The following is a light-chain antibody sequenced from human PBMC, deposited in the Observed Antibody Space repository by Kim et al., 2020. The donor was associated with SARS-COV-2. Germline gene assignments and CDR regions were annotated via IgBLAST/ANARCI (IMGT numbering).Light chain of an antibody. J-gene: IGKJ4*01. CDR2: GPS. V-gene: IGKV3-15*01. CDR3: QQYNSWPLT. CDR1: QTVSSY. Sequence: VSPGERATLSCRASQTVSSYLAWYQHKPAQAPRLLIYGPSTRATGIPARFSGSGSGTEFTLTISSLQSEDFAVYYCQQYNSWPLTFGGGTKVDIK.